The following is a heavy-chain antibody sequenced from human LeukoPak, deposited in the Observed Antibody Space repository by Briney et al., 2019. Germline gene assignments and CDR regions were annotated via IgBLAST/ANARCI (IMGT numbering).Heavy chain of an antibody. CDR2: INPSGGST. D-gene: IGHD6-19*01. CDR1: GYTFNDHY. CDR3: ARQGTYSSAIGMGY. V-gene: IGHV1-46*02. J-gene: IGHJ4*02. Sequence: ASVKVSCKASGYTFNDHYMYWVRQAPGQGLEWMGVINPSGGSTSYAQKFQGRVTMTRDTSTRTVYMEVNSLRSEDTAVYYCARQGTYSSAIGMGYWGQGTLVTVSS.